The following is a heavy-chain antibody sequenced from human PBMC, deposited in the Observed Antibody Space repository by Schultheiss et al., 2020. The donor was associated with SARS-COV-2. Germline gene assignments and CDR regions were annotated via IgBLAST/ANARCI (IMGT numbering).Heavy chain of an antibody. J-gene: IGHJ6*02. CDR1: GFTFSSYE. V-gene: IGHV3-48*03. D-gene: IGHD6-13*01. Sequence: GGSLRLSCAASGFTFSSYEMNWVRQAPGKGLEWVSYISSSGSTIYYADSVKGRFTISRDNAKNSLYLQMNSLRAEDTAVYYCARDGYSSSWNINYYYGMDVWGQGTTVTVSS. CDR2: ISSSGSTI. CDR3: ARDGYSSSWNINYYYGMDV.